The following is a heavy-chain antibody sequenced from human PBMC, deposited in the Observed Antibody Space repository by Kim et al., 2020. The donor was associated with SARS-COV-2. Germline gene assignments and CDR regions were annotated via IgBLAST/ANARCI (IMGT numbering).Heavy chain of an antibody. CDR2: ISSDSSRI. J-gene: IGHJ4*02. CDR1: GFTFSTSS. D-gene: IGHD1-1*01. CDR3: ARTRAGGYITFDY. Sequence: GGSLRLSCAASGFTFSTSSMNWVRQAPGKGLEWISYISSDSSRINYADSVKGRFTISRDNGKNSLYLQMNSLSDEDTAMYYCARTRAGGYITFDYWGEGT. V-gene: IGHV3-48*02.